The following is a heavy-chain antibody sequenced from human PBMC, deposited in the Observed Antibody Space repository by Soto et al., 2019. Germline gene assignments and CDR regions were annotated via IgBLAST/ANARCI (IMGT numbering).Heavy chain of an antibody. CDR2: IIPIFGTA. J-gene: IGHJ6*02. D-gene: IGHD1-1*01. CDR3: ATVRLVALARRETGYYSYYGMDV. CDR1: GGTFSSYA. V-gene: IGHV1-69*14. Sequence: QVQLVQSGAEVKKPGSSVKVSCKDAGGTFSSYAISWVRQAPGQGLEWMGGIIPIFGTANYAQKFQGRVTITAAKSTSTAYMERTSLVPEHTAVHYCATVRLVALARRETGYYSYYGMDVWGQGTTVTVSS.